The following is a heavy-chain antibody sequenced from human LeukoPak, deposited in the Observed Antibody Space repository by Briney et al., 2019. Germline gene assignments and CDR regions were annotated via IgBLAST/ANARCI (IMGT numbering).Heavy chain of an antibody. CDR2: ISYSGNT. V-gene: IGHV4-31*03. J-gene: IGHJ4*02. Sequence: SQTLSLTCIVSEMYDVGYYWSWIRQHPGKGLEWIGYISYSGNTYYNPSLKGRVTISIDTSKKQFSLKMSSVTAADTAVYYCARADLAGYQEDFDSWGQGLLVTVSS. CDR1: EMYDVGYY. D-gene: IGHD3-9*01. CDR3: ARADLAGYQEDFDS.